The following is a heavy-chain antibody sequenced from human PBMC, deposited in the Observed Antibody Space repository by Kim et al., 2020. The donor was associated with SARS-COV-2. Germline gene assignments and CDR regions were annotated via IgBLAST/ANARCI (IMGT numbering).Heavy chain of an antibody. D-gene: IGHD1-1*01. V-gene: IGHV1-69*04. CDR2: IIPILGIA. Sequence: SVKVSCKASGGTFSSYAISWVRQAPGQGLEWMGRIIPILGIANYAQKFQGRVTITADKSTSTAYMELSNLRSEDTAVYYCARGFPVQLERYYYYYMDVW. J-gene: IGHJ6*03. CDR3: ARGFPVQLERYYYYYMDV. CDR1: GGTFSSYA.